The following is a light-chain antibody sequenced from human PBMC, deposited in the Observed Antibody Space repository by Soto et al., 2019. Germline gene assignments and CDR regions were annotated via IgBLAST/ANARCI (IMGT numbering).Light chain of an antibody. V-gene: IGLV1-51*01. J-gene: IGLJ2*01. CDR3: GTWDSSLSAVV. CDR1: SSNIGNNY. CDR2: DSN. Sequence: QSVLTQPPSVSAAPGQKVTISCSGSSSNIGNNYVSWYQHLPGTAPKLLIYDSNKRPSGIPDRFSGSKSGTSATLGITGLQTGDEADYYCGTWDSSLSAVVFGGATNLTVL.